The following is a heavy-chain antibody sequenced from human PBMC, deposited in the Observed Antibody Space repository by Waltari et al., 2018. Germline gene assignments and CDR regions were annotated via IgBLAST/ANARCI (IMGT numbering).Heavy chain of an antibody. CDR2: IYYSGST. Sequence: QVQLQESGPGLVKPSETLSLTCTVSGGSISSHYWSWIRQPPGKGLEWIGYIYYSGSTNYNPSLKSRVTISVDTSKNQFSLKLSSVTAADTAVYYCARDPRAAAVDYWGQGTLVTVSS. CDR3: ARDPRAAAVDY. J-gene: IGHJ4*02. CDR1: GGSISSHY. V-gene: IGHV4-59*11. D-gene: IGHD6-13*01.